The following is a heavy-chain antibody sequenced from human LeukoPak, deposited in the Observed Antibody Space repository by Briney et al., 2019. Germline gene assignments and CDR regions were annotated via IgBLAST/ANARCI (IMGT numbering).Heavy chain of an antibody. CDR2: ISSSSSYI. J-gene: IGHJ4*02. V-gene: IGHV3-21*01. D-gene: IGHD1-1*01. CDR1: GFTFSSYS. CDR3: ASEGTTFFDY. Sequence: GGSLRLSCAASGFTFSSYSMNWVRQAPGQGLEWVSSISSSSSYIYYADSVKGRFTISRDNAKNSLYLQMNSLRAEDTAVYYCASEGTTFFDYWGQGTLVTVSS.